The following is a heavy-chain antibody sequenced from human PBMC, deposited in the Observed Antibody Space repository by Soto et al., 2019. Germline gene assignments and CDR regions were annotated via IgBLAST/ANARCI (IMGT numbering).Heavy chain of an antibody. J-gene: IGHJ4*02. D-gene: IGHD2-2*03. Sequence: EVQLLESGGGLVQPGGSLRLSCAASGFTFSSYAMSWVRQAPGKGLEWVSAISGSGGSTYYADSVKGRFTISRDNSKNTLYLQMNSLRAEDTAVYYCAKEGGYCSSTSCYGRAYYWGQGTLVTVSS. CDR1: GFTFSSYA. CDR3: AKEGGYCSSTSCYGRAYY. V-gene: IGHV3-23*01. CDR2: ISGSGGST.